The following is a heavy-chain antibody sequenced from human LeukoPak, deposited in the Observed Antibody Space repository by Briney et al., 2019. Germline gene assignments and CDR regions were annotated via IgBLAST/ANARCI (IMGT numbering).Heavy chain of an antibody. J-gene: IGHJ4*02. CDR3: ARGFQDKDGYKNYFDS. V-gene: IGHV3-66*01. CDR2: IYSGVST. Sequence: GRSLRLSCAASAFTVSSIYMHWVRQAPGKGMEWVSTIYSGVSTYYAASVKDRFSISRDDSKNTLYLQMSTLRDEDTAVYYCARGFQDKDGYKNYFDSWGQGTLVTVSS. D-gene: IGHD5-24*01. CDR1: AFTVSSIY.